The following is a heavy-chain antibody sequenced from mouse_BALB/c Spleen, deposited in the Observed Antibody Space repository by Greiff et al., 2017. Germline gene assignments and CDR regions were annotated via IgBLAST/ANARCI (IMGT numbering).Heavy chain of an antibody. CDR1: GFSLTGYG. V-gene: IGHV2-6-7*01. J-gene: IGHJ3*01. Sequence: QVQLQQSGPGLVAPSQSLSITCTVSGFSLTGYGVNWVRQPPGKGLEWLGMIWGDGSTDYNSALKSRLSISKDNSKSQVFLKMNSLQTDDTARYYCAIYYRYSWFAYWGQGTLVTVSA. D-gene: IGHD2-14*01. CDR2: IWGDGST. CDR3: AIYYRYSWFAY.